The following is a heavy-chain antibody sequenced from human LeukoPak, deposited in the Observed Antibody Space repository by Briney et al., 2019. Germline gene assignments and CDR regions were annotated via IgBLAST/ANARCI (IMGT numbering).Heavy chain of an antibody. V-gene: IGHV3-30-3*01. D-gene: IGHD3-16*01. CDR2: ISYDGSNK. Sequence: GGSLRLSCAASGFTFSSYAMRWVRQAPGKGLEWVAVISYDGSNKYYADSVKGRFTISRDNSKNTLYLQMNSLRAEDTAVYYRARDSATWGVMSWFDPWGQGTLVTVSS. J-gene: IGHJ5*02. CDR3: ARDSATWGVMSWFDP. CDR1: GFTFSSYA.